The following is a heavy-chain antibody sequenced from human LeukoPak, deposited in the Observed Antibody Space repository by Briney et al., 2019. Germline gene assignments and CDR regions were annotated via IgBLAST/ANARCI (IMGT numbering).Heavy chain of an antibody. CDR2: ISTGGTT. J-gene: IGHJ4*02. V-gene: IGHV3-66*01. D-gene: IGHD5-12*01. CDR1: GFTISSNY. Sequence: GGSLRLSCAASGFTISSNYMNWVRQALGKGLEWVSVISTGGTTYYANSVQGRFTISRDYSKNTLYLEMNNLRAEDTAVYYCARVSGYSGYDTLDYWGQGTLVTVS. CDR3: ARVSGYSGYDTLDY.